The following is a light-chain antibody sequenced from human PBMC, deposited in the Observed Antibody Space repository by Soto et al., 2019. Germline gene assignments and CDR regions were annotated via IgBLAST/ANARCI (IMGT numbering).Light chain of an antibody. CDR2: DAT. V-gene: IGKV1-16*01. J-gene: IGKJ4*01. CDR3: QQYERYNPS. Sequence: DIQMTQSPSSLSASVGDRVTIICRASQNINSYLAWFQQKPGKAPKSLIYDATSLQSGVPSRFSVSGSGTDFSLTISILQPEDAATYYCQQYERYNPSFGGGTKLEI. CDR1: QNINSY.